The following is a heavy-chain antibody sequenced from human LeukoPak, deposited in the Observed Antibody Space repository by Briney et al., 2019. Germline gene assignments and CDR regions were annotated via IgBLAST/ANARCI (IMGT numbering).Heavy chain of an antibody. V-gene: IGHV4-4*02. J-gene: IGHJ4*02. CDR3: ASSDYYSLDF. CDR2: ISNGGNT. Sequence: SETLSLTCAVSRGSISSRTWWTWVRQSPGRGLEWIGEISNGGNTNYNPSLESRVTMSIDKSKNQFSLNLSSVTAADTAAYYCASSDYYSLDFWGQGNLVTVSS. CDR1: RGSISSRTW. D-gene: IGHD4-17*01.